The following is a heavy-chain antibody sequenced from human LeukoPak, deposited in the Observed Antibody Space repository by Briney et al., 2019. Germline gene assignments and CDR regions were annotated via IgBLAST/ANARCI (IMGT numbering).Heavy chain of an antibody. Sequence: SETLSLTLAVYGGSFSGYYWSWIRQPPGKGLGWIGEIKHSGSTNYNPSLKSRVTISVDTSKNQFSLKRSSVTGAYTAVYYCARRNEPYYYYGMDVWGQGTTVTVSS. V-gene: IGHV4-34*01. CDR3: ARRNEPYYYYGMDV. J-gene: IGHJ6*02. CDR1: GGSFSGYY. CDR2: IKHSGST. D-gene: IGHD1-14*01.